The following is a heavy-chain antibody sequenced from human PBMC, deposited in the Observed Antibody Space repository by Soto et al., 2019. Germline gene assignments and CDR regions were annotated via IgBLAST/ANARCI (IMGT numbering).Heavy chain of an antibody. Sequence: PGGSLRLSCAASGFTFSNAWMSWVRQAPGKGLEWVGRIKSKTDGGTTDYAAPVKGRFTISRDDSKNTLYLQMNSLKTEDTAVYYCTAEPLYYYGSGSLSGPPDYWGQGTLVTVSS. CDR3: TAEPLYYYGSGSLSGPPDY. CDR2: IKSKTDGGTT. J-gene: IGHJ4*02. CDR1: GFTFSNAW. D-gene: IGHD3-10*01. V-gene: IGHV3-15*01.